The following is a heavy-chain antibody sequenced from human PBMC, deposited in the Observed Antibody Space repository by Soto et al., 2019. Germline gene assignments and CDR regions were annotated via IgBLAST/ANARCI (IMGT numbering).Heavy chain of an antibody. D-gene: IGHD6-19*01. CDR3: AKGGRQWLCTCDFTY. V-gene: IGHV3-30*18. J-gene: IGHJ4*02. Sequence: VQLVESGGGVVQPGRSLRLSCAASGFTFSDYAMHWVRQAPGKGLEWVAVVSHDGRNTHYADSVKGRFTISRDSSKNPVSLEMTSLRAEDTAGYYCAKGGRQWLCTCDFTYWGQGALVTVSS. CDR1: GFTFSDYA. CDR2: VSHDGRNT.